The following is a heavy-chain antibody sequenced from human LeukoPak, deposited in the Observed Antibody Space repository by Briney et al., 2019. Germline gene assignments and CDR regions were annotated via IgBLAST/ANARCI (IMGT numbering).Heavy chain of an antibody. CDR2: INPSGGST. V-gene: IGHV1-46*01. CDR1: GYTFTSYY. CDR3: AKDSYYYDSSGYYYENYYYGMDV. J-gene: IGHJ6*02. D-gene: IGHD3-22*01. Sequence: ASVKVSCKASGYTFTSYYMHWVRQAPGQGLEWMGIINPSGGSTSYAQKFQGRVTMTRDTSTSTVYMELSSLRSEDTAVYYCAKDSYYYDSSGYYYENYYYGMDVWGQGTTVTVSS.